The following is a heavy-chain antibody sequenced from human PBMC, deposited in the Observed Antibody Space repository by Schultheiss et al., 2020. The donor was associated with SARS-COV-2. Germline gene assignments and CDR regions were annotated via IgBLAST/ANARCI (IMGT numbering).Heavy chain of an antibody. V-gene: IGHV4-59*01. CDR3: ARVIIAPDAFDI. CDR2: IYYSGST. Sequence: SETLSLTCTVSGGSISSYYWSWIRQPPGKGLEWIGYIYYSGSTTYNPSLKSRVTISVDTSKNQFSLKLRSVTATDTAVYYCARVIIAPDAFDIWGQGTMVTVSS. J-gene: IGHJ3*02. CDR1: GGSISSYY. D-gene: IGHD3-10*01.